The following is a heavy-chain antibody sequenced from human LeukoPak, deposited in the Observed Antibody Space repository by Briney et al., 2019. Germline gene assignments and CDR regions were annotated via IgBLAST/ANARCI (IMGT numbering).Heavy chain of an antibody. CDR3: ARDLDTYVVLTAYDTFDV. V-gene: IGHV3-7*01. D-gene: IGHD2-21*02. CDR1: GFTVSGNY. J-gene: IGHJ3*01. Sequence: PGGSLRLSCAASGFTVSGNYMTWVRQAPEKGLEWVANIKPSGSEKHYADSVEGRFTISRDNAKNSLYLQMNSLRAEDTAVYYCARDLDTYVVLTAYDTFDVWGQGTMVTVSS. CDR2: IKPSGSEK.